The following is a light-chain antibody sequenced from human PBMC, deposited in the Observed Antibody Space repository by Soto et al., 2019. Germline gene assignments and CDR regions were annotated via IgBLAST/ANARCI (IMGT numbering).Light chain of an antibody. J-gene: IGLJ3*02. CDR2: EVT. CDR3: SSYAGSNNLV. Sequence: QSALTQPTSASGSPGQSVTISCTGTSSDIGGYNYVSWYQQHPGKAPKLIIYEVTKRPSGVPDRFSGSKSGNTASLTVSGLQAEDEADYSCSSYAGSNNLVFGGGTKLTVL. CDR1: SSDIGGYNY. V-gene: IGLV2-8*01.